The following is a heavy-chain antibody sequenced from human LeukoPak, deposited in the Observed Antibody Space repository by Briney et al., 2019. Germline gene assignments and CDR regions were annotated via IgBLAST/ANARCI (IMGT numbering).Heavy chain of an antibody. CDR1: GGSISSYY. D-gene: IGHD2-2*01. CDR2: IYYSGST. J-gene: IGHJ3*02. Sequence: PSETLSLTCTVSGGSISSYYWSWIRQPPGKGLEWIGYIYYSGSTNYNPSLKSRVTISVDTSKNQFSLKLSSVTAADTAVYYCARLCSSTSTPRCDAFDIWGQGTMVTVSS. V-gene: IGHV4-59*08. CDR3: ARLCSSTSTPRCDAFDI.